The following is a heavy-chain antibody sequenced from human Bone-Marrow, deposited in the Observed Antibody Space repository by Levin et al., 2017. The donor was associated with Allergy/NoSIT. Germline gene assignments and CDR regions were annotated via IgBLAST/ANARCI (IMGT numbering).Heavy chain of an antibody. Sequence: GGSLRLSCAASGFTFDDYGMSWVRQAPGKGLEWVSGINWNGGSTGYADSVKGRFTISRDNAKNSLSLQMNSLRADATALSPCARVSCSSTSCYIGYYYSYMDVWGKGTTVTVSS. D-gene: IGHD2-2*02. J-gene: IGHJ6*03. CDR2: INWNGGST. CDR3: ARVSCSSTSCYIGYYYSYMDV. V-gene: IGHV3-20*01. CDR1: GFTFDDYG.